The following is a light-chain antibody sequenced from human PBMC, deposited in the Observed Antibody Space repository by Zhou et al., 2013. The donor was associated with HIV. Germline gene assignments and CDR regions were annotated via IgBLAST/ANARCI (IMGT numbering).Light chain of an antibody. Sequence: DILMTQSPSTLSASEGDRVTITCRASQNIINLLAWFQQKPGKAPKLLIYKASSLDSGVPSRFSGSGSGTEFTLTISSLQPDDFATYYCQQYNSYSGTFGQGTKVEIK. J-gene: IGKJ1*01. V-gene: IGKV1-5*03. CDR1: QNIINL. CDR2: KAS. CDR3: QQYNSYSGT.